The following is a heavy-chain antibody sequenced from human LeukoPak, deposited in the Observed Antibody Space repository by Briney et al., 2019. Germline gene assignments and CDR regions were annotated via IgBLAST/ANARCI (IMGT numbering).Heavy chain of an antibody. V-gene: IGHV3-30*04. CDR2: ISYDGSNK. CDR1: GFTFSSYA. Sequence: GGSLRLSCAASGFTFSSYAMHWVRQAPGKGLEWVAVISYDGSNKYYADSVKGRFTISRDNSKNTLYLQMNSLRAEDTAVYYCARDRNREVGIVANNWFDPWGQGTLVTVSS. J-gene: IGHJ5*02. D-gene: IGHD6-13*01. CDR3: ARDRNREVGIVANNWFDP.